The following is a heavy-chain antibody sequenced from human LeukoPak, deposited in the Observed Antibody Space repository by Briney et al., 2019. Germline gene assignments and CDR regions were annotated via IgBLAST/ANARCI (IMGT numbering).Heavy chain of an antibody. CDR2: MNPNSGNT. CDR1: GYTFTSYD. D-gene: IGHD5-24*01. CDR3: AKGQAKEMATIWGFDYYYYGMDV. Sequence: GASVKVSCKASGYTFTSYDINWVRQATGQGLEWMGWMNPNSGNTGYAQKFQGRVTMTRNTSISTAYMELSSLRAEDTAVYYCAKGQAKEMATIWGFDYYYYGMDVWGQGTTVTVSS. V-gene: IGHV1-8*01. J-gene: IGHJ6*02.